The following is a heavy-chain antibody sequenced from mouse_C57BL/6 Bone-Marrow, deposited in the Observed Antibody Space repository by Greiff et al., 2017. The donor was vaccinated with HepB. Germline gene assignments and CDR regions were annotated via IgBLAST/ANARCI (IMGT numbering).Heavy chain of an antibody. D-gene: IGHD2-3*01. CDR3: ARGLLLYWYFDV. V-gene: IGHV1-81*01. J-gene: IGHJ1*03. CDR2: IYPRSGNT. CDR1: GYTFTSYG. Sequence: VQRVESGAELARPGASVKLSCKASGYTFTSYGISWVKQRTGQGLEWIGEIYPRSGNTYYNEKFKGKATLTADKSSSTAYMELRSLTSEDSAVYFCARGLLLYWYFDVWGTGTTVTVSS.